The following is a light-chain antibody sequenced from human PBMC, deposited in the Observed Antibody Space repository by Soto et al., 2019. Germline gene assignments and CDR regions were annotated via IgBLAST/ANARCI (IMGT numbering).Light chain of an antibody. CDR3: SSYASSGTKV. CDR1: SSDVGGYGY. J-gene: IGLJ1*01. Sequence: QCALTQPASLSGSPGQSITISCTGTSSDVGGYGYVSWYQQQPGKAPKLIIYEVTNRPSGISSRFSASKSGNTASLTISGLQAEDEADYYCSSYASSGTKVFGSGTKVTV. V-gene: IGLV2-14*01. CDR2: EVT.